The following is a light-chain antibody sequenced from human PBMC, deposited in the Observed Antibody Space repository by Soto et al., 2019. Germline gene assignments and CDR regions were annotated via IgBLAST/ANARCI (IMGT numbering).Light chain of an antibody. Sequence: DIQLTLSPSFLSAFVGDTVTITCRASQAMSTYLAWYQQKPGKVPKLLIRSASTLQSGVPPRFSGGGSGTEFTLTISTLQPDDSGIYYCQQLNGYQLAFGGGTNVEIK. CDR1: QAMSTY. CDR2: SAS. J-gene: IGKJ4*01. V-gene: IGKV1-9*01. CDR3: QQLNGYQLA.